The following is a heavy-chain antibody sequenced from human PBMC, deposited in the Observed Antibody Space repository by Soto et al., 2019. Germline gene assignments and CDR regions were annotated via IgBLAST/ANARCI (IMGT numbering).Heavy chain of an antibody. CDR1: GFTFSSYG. D-gene: IGHD1-26*01. Sequence: GGSLRLSCAASGFTFSSYGMHWVRQAPGKGLKWVAVISYDGSNKYYADSVKGRFTISRDNSKNTLYLQMNSLRAEDTAVYYCAKDVYLVGATYFDYWGQGTLVTVSS. CDR2: ISYDGSNK. CDR3: AKDVYLVGATYFDY. J-gene: IGHJ4*02. V-gene: IGHV3-30*18.